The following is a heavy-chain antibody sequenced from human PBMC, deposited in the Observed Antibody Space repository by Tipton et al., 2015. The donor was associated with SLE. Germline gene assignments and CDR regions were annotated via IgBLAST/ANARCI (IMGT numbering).Heavy chain of an antibody. Sequence: TLSLTCTVSGGSLSRASYRWSWFRPPAGKGLEWIGYIYYSGRTNYNPSLKSRVTMSVDTSKNQFSLKLSSVTAADTAVYYCAREGRVATIGGYYFDYWGQGTLVTVSS. CDR2: IYYSGRT. J-gene: IGHJ4*02. CDR3: AREGRVATIGGYYFDY. V-gene: IGHV4-61*10. D-gene: IGHD5-12*01. CDR1: GGSLSRASYR.